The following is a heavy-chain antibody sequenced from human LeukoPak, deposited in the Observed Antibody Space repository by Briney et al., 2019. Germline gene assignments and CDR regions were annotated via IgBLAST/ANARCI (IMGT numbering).Heavy chain of an antibody. J-gene: IGHJ4*02. V-gene: IGHV1-2*02. D-gene: IGHD3-10*01. CDR2: INPNSGGT. CDR3: ASTGGVY. CDR1: GYTFTGYY. Sequence: ASVKVSCKTSGYTFTGYYIHWVRQAPGQGLEWMGWINPNSGGTNYAQNFQGRVTVTRDTSITTAYMELRWLTSDDTAVYYCASTGGVYWGQGTLVTVSS.